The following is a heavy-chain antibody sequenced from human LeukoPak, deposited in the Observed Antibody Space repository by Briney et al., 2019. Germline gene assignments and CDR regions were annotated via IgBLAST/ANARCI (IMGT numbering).Heavy chain of an antibody. J-gene: IGHJ4*02. CDR2: IWYDGSNK. CDR3: ARDWSSFVVVPAAMYY. D-gene: IGHD2-2*01. CDR1: GFTFSGYG. Sequence: GGSLRLSCAASGFTFSGYGMHWVRQAPGKGLEWVAVIWYDGSNKYYADSVKGRFTISRDNSKNTLYLQMNSLRAEDTAVYYCARDWSSFVVVPAAMYYWGQGTLVTVSS. V-gene: IGHV3-33*01.